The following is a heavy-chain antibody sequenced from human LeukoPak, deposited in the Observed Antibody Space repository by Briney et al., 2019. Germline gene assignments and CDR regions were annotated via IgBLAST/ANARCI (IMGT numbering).Heavy chain of an antibody. V-gene: IGHV1-69*13. J-gene: IGHJ3*02. CDR1: GGTFSSYA. CDR3: ARDIRSDPGAFDI. Sequence: GASVTVSCKASGGTFSSYAISWVRQAPGQGLEWMGGIIPIFGTANYAQKFQGRVTITADESTSTAYMELSSLRSEDTAVYYGARDIRSDPGAFDIWGQGTMVTVSS. CDR2: IIPIFGTA. D-gene: IGHD1-14*01.